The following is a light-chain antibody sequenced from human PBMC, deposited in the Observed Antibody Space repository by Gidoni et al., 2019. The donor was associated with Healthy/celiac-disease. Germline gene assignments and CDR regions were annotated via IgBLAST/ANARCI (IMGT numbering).Light chain of an antibody. CDR3: CSYAGSYTVV. J-gene: IGLJ2*01. CDR2: DVS. Sequence: QSALTQPRAVSGSPGQSVTIPCTGTSSAVGGYNYVSWYQQHPGKAPKLMFYDVSKRPSGVPDRFSGSKSGNTASLTISGLQAEDEADYYCCSYAGSYTVVFGGGTKLTVL. V-gene: IGLV2-11*01. CDR1: SSAVGGYNY.